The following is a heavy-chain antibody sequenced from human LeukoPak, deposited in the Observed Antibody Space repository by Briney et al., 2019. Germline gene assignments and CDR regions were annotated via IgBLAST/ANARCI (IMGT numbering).Heavy chain of an antibody. D-gene: IGHD2-2*01. J-gene: IGHJ4*02. Sequence: TSETLSLTCTVSGDSISSSSYYWGWLRQPPGKGLEWIGSIYHSGSTYYNPSLKSRVTISVDTSKNQFSLKLSSVTATDTTVYYCARHTGCCSSTSCYAGIVDYWGQGTLVTVSS. CDR2: IYHSGST. V-gene: IGHV4-39*01. CDR3: ARHTGCCSSTSCYAGIVDY. CDR1: GDSISSSSYY.